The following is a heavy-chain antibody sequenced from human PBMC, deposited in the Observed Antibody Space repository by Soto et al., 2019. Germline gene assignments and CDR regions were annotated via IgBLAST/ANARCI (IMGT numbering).Heavy chain of an antibody. V-gene: IGHV1-69*04. Sequence: SVKVSCKASGGTFSSYTISWVRQAPGQGLEWMGRIIPILGIANYAQKFQGRVTITADKSTSTAYMELSSLRSEDTAVYYCARDYGITGTAYDAFDIWGQGTMVT. CDR2: IIPILGIA. D-gene: IGHD1-20*01. J-gene: IGHJ3*02. CDR1: GGTFSSYT. CDR3: ARDYGITGTAYDAFDI.